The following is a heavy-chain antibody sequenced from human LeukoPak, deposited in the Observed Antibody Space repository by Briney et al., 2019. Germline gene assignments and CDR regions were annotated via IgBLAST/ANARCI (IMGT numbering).Heavy chain of an antibody. D-gene: IGHD5-18*01. Sequence: ASVKVSCKASGYTFTGYYMHWVRQAPGQGLEWMGWINPNSGGTNYAQKFQGRVTMARDTSISTAYMELSRLRSDDTAVYCCAREGTAMADFDYWGQGTLVTVSS. V-gene: IGHV1-2*02. J-gene: IGHJ4*02. CDR2: INPNSGGT. CDR3: AREGTAMADFDY. CDR1: GYTFTGYY.